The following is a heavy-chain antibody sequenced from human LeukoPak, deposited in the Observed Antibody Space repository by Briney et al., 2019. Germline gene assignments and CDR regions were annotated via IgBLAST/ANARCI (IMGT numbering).Heavy chain of an antibody. J-gene: IGHJ5*02. CDR3: ARVLTGSWDWFDP. CDR2: INSDGSRT. D-gene: IGHD2-8*02. Sequence: GGSLRLSCAASGFTFSSYWMHWVRQAPGKGLVWVSRINSDGSRTNYADSVKGRYTISRDNAKNTLYLQMSSLRAEDTAVYYCARVLTGSWDWFDPWGQGTLVTVSS. V-gene: IGHV3-74*01. CDR1: GFTFSSYW.